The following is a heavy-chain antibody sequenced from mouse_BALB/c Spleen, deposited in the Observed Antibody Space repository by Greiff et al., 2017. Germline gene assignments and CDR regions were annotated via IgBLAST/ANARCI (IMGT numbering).Heavy chain of an antibody. CDR2: ISNGGGST. D-gene: IGHD3-3*01. Sequence: EVQGVESGGGLVQPGGSLKLSCAASGFTFSSYTMSWVRQTPEKRLEWVAYISNGGGSTYYPDTVKGRFTISRDNAKNTLYLQMSSLKSEDTAMYYCARHEEGRYYFDYWGQGTTLTVSS. CDR3: ARHEEGRYYFDY. CDR1: GFTFSSYT. J-gene: IGHJ2*01. V-gene: IGHV5-12-2*01.